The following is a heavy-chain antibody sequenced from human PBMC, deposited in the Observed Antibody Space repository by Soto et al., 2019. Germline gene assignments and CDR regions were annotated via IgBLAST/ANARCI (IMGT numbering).Heavy chain of an antibody. D-gene: IGHD3-22*01. J-gene: IGHJ3*02. CDR1: GGSINNYY. V-gene: IGHV4-59*01. CDR3: ARGLISGYYLYDAFDI. CDR2: IYLGGSI. Sequence: SETLSLTCTVSGGSINNYYWSWIRQPPGKGLEWIGYIYLGGSINYNPSLKSRVIISVDTAKNQFSLSLSSVTAADTAVYYCARGLISGYYLYDAFDIWGQGTMVTVS.